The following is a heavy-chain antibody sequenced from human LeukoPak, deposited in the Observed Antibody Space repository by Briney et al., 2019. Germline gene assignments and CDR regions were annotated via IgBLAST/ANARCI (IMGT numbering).Heavy chain of an antibody. V-gene: IGHV3-48*01. CDR1: GFTFSNYN. CDR2: ISISSSTI. CDR3: ARDAMIVVVSPPDY. J-gene: IGHJ4*02. D-gene: IGHD3-22*01. Sequence: GGSLRLSCAASGFTFSNYNMNWVRQAPGRGLEWVSYISISSSTIYYADSVKGRFTISRDNAKNTLYLQMNSLRAEDTAVYYCARDAMIVVVSPPDYWGQGTLVTVSS.